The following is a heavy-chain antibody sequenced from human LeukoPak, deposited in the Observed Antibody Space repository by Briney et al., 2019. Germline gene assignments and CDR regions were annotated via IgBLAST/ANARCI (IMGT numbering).Heavy chain of an antibody. CDR2: IYYSGST. D-gene: IGHD3-10*01. CDR3: ARVNSLYGSGSYLSRRYYYYMDV. CDR1: GGSISSYY. J-gene: IGHJ6*03. V-gene: IGHV4-59*01. Sequence: SETLSLTCTVSGGSISSYYWSWIRQPPGKGLEWIGYIYYSGSTNYNPSLKSRVTISVDTSKNQFSLKLSSVTAADTAVYYCARVNSLYGSGSYLSRRYYYYMDVWGKGTTVIISS.